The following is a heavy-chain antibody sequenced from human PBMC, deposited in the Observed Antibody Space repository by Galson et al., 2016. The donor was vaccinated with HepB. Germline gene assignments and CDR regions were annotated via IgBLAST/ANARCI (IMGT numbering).Heavy chain of an antibody. J-gene: IGHJ6*02. CDR2: IHSGGAT. Sequence: SLRLSCAASGFTVRSNYMHWVRQAPGKGLERVSVIHSGGATYYAGSVVGRFSISRDNSKNTMDLHMSGLRAEDTAVYYCARSLGSTTNYGLDVWGQGTAVSVS. CDR1: GFTVRSNY. V-gene: IGHV3-53*01. CDR3: ARSLGSTTNYGLDV. D-gene: IGHD1-26*01.